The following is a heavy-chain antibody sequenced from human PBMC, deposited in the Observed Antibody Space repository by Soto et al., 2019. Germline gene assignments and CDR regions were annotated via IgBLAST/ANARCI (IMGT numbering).Heavy chain of an antibody. CDR2: ISGYNGNT. Sequence: QVQLVQSRGEVKKPGASVKVSCKTSGYSFTTYGFSWVRQAPGQGLEWMGWISGYNGNTNYAQKFQGRVTMTTDTSTSTAYMELRSLRSDDTAVYYCAREGPAPYYYSGMDVWGQGSTVTVSS. J-gene: IGHJ6*02. CDR3: AREGPAPYYYSGMDV. CDR1: GYSFTTYG. V-gene: IGHV1-18*01.